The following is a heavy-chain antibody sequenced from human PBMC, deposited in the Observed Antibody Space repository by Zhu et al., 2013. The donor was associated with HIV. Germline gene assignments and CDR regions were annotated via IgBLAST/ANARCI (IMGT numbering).Heavy chain of an antibody. Sequence: QVQLVQSGAEVKKPGASVKVSCKAPPYTFTSYDISWVRQVPGQGLEWMGWISGYNGHTNYAPKFEGRVTMTTHIFTNTAYLELRGLRPDDTAVYYCARLPRIPTNLRAYYNYMDVWGKGTTITVAS. V-gene: IGHV1-18*01. CDR2: ISGYNGHT. J-gene: IGHJ6*03. D-gene: IGHD2-8*01. CDR1: PYTFTSYD. CDR3: ARLPRIPTNLRAYYNYMDV.